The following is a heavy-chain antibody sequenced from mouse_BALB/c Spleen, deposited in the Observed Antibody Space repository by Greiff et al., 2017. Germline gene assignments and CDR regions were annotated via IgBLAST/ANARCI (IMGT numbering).Heavy chain of an antibody. CDR1: GFTFTDYY. CDR2: IWGDGST. V-gene: IGHV2-6-7*01. CDR3: AREGDYGHFDV. Sequence: VKLVESGGGLVQPGGSLRLSCATSGFTFTDYYMSWVRQPPGKGLEWLGMIWGDGSTDYNSALKSRLSISKDNSKSQVFLKMNSLQTDDTARYYCAREGDYGHFDVWGAGTTVTVSS. J-gene: IGHJ1*01. D-gene: IGHD2-4*01.